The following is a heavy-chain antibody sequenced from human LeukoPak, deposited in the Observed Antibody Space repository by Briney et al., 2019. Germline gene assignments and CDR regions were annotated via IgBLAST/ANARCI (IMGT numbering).Heavy chain of an antibody. CDR3: AKGGSTGSNYSDF. J-gene: IGHJ4*02. CDR2: IRGSGGST. Sequence: PGGSLRLSCAASGFTFSSYAMSWVRQAPGKGLEWVSLIRGSGGSTYYADSVKGRFTVSRDNSKTTLYLQMNSLRADDTAVYYCAKGGSTGSNYSDFWGQGTLVTVSS. V-gene: IGHV3-23*01. D-gene: IGHD1-26*01. CDR1: GFTFSSYA.